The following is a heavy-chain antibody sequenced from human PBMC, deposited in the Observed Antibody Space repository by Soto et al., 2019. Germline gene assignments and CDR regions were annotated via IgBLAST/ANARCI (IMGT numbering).Heavy chain of an antibody. D-gene: IGHD6-6*01. J-gene: IGHJ6*02. Sequence: PSETLSLTCTVSGGSVSSGSYYWNWIRQPPGKGLEWIGYIYYSGSTNYNPSLKSRVTISVDTSKNQFSLKLSSVTAADTAVYYCARVRTGQLVPGSYYYGMDVWGQGTTVTVSS. CDR3: ARVRTGQLVPGSYYYGMDV. V-gene: IGHV4-61*01. CDR1: GGSVSSGSYY. CDR2: IYYSGST.